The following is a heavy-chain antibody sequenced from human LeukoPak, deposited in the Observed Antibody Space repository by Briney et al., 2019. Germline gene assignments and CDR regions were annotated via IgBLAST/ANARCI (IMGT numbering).Heavy chain of an antibody. V-gene: IGHV3-74*01. CDR1: GFSLSSYW. CDR2: INSDESST. CDR3: AGGRYSSVWY. J-gene: IGHJ4*02. Sequence: PGGSLRLSCVDSGFSLSSYWMHWVRQAPGKGLVWVSRINSDESSTTYADSVKGRFTISRDNAKNTLYLQMNSLRAEDTAVYYCAGGRYSSVWYWGQGTLVTVSS. D-gene: IGHD6-19*01.